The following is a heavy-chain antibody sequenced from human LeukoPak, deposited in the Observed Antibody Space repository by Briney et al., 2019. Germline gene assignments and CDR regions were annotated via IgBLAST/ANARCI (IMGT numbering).Heavy chain of an antibody. D-gene: IGHD5/OR15-5a*01. CDR2: IKYHRRNK. Sequence: PGGPLTLPCAPSGFTFSSYAMQCLRRAPGKGLVGVALIKYHRRNKYYADHVKGRFTISSANAKNTLYLQMDSLRAEDTAVYYCARGTGGRVYTISYYYYGMDAWGQGTTVTVSS. V-gene: IGHV3-30*04. J-gene: IGHJ6*02. CDR1: GFTFSSYA. CDR3: ARGTGGRVYTISYYYYGMDA.